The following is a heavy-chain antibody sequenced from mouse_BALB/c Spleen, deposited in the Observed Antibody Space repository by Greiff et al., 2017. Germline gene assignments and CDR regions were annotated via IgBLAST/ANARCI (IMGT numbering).Heavy chain of an antibody. V-gene: IGHV5-6-5*01. D-gene: IGHD1-1*01. CDR1: GFTFSSYA. J-gene: IGHJ1*01. CDR3: ARGGGSSYLYFDV. Sequence: EVQLVESGGGLVKPGGSLKLSCAASGFTFSSYAMSWVRQTPEKRLEWVASISSGGSTYYPDSVKGRFTISRDNARNILYLQMSSLRSEDTAMYYCARGGGSSYLYFDVWGAGTTVTVSS. CDR2: ISSGGST.